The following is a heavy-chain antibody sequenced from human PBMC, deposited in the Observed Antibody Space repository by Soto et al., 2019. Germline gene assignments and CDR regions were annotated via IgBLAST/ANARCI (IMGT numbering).Heavy chain of an antibody. Sequence: QVQLVQSGAEVKKPGASVKVSCRASGYTFTDYYIHWLRQAPGQGLDWMGWINPYSGDTNCAQKFQVWVTMTRDASVSTVYMELSSLKSADTAVYYWARGPSTGDSDSWGQGALGSVSS. V-gene: IGHV1-2*04. J-gene: IGHJ4*02. D-gene: IGHD7-27*01. CDR3: ARGPSTGDSDS. CDR1: GYTFTDYY. CDR2: INPYSGDT.